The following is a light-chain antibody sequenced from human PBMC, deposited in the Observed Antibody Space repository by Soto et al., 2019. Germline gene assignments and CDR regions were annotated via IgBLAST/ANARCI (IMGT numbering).Light chain of an antibody. CDR2: DVS. V-gene: IGLV2-11*01. CDR1: SSDVGTYNY. J-gene: IGLJ1*01. Sequence: SALTQPRSVSGSPGQSVTISCTGTSSDVGTYNYVSWYQQHPGKAPKVMIYDVSERPSGVPDRFSGSKSGNTASLTISGLQAEDEADYYCCSYAGSPRYVLGTGTKVTVL. CDR3: CSYAGSPRYV.